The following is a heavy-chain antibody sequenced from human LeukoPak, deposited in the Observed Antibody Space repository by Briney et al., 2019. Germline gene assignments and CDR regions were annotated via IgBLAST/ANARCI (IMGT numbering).Heavy chain of an antibody. CDR1: GGSISSYY. CDR3: ASEDNFDSSGYYGTI. J-gene: IGHJ3*02. V-gene: IGHV4-4*07. D-gene: IGHD3-22*01. CDR2: IYTSGST. Sequence: SETLSLTCTVPGGSISSYYWSWSRQPAGKGLEWIGRIYTSGSTNYNPSLKSRVTMSADTSKNQFSLKLSSVTAADTAVYYCASEDNFDSSGYYGTIWGQGTMVTVSS.